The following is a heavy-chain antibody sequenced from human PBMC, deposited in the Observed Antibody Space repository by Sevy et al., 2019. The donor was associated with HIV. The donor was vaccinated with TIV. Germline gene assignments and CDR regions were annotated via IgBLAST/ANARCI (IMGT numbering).Heavy chain of an antibody. CDR1: GFTFSSYA. V-gene: IGHV3-23*01. CDR3: AKDLRGSSSWYNWFDP. J-gene: IGHJ5*02. CDR2: ISGSGDST. Sequence: GGSLRLSCAASGFTFSSYAMSWVRQAPGKGLEWVSAISGSGDSTYYADSVKSRFTNSRDNSKNTLSLQMNSLRADDTAVYYCAKDLRGSSSWYNWFDPWGQGTLVTVPS. D-gene: IGHD6-13*01.